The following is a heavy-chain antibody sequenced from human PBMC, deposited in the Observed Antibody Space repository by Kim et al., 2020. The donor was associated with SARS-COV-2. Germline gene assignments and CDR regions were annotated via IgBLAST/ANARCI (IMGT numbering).Heavy chain of an antibody. D-gene: IGHD5-18*01. J-gene: IGHJ4*02. V-gene: IGHV3-30-3*01. CDR3: ARDRRRSYGYQRVSYYFDY. Sequence: GGSLRLSCAASGFTFSSYAMHWVRQAPGKGLEWVAVISYDGSNKYYADSVKGRFTISRDNSKNTLYLQMNSLRAEDTAVYYCARDRRRSYGYQRVSYYFDYWGQGTLVTVSS. CDR2: ISYDGSNK. CDR1: GFTFSSYA.